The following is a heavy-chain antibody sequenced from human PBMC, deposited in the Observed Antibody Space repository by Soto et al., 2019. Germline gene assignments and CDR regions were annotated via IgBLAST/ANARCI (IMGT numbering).Heavy chain of an antibody. J-gene: IGHJ4*02. CDR3: AKGRTMGATTVYFDY. D-gene: IGHD1-26*01. CDR2: ISYDGSNK. V-gene: IGHV3-30*18. CDR1: GFIFSSYG. Sequence: LRLSCAASGFIFSSYGMHWVRQAPGKGLEWVAVISYDGSNKYYADSVKGRFTISRDNSKNTLYLQMNSLRAEDTAVYYCAKGRTMGATTVYFDYWGQGTLVTVSS.